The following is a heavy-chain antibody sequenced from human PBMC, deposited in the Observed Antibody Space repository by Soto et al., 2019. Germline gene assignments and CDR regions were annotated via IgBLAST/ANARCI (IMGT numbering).Heavy chain of an antibody. Sequence: ASVKVSCKASGYTFTSYGISWVRQAPGQGLEWMGWISAYNGNTNYAQKLQGRVTMTTDTSTSTAYMELRSLRSDDTAVYYCARRYCSGGSCYSSDAFDIGAKGQWSPSPQ. V-gene: IGHV1-18*01. D-gene: IGHD2-15*01. CDR3: ARRYCSGGSCYSSDAFDI. J-gene: IGHJ3*02. CDR1: GYTFTSYG. CDR2: ISAYNGNT.